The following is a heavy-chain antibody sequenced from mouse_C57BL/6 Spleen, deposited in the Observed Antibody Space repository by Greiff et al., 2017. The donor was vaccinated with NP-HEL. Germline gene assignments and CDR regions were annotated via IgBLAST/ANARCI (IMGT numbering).Heavy chain of an antibody. CDR2: IYPGDGDT. Sequence: VQLQQSGPELVKPGASVKISCKASGYAFSSSWMNWVKQRPGKGLEWIGRIYPGDGDTNYNGKFKGKATLTADKSSSTAYMQLSSLTSEDSAVYFCARGGGLPWFAYWGQGTLVTVSA. J-gene: IGHJ3*01. CDR1: GYAFSSSW. D-gene: IGHD2-4*01. V-gene: IGHV1-82*01. CDR3: ARGGGLPWFAY.